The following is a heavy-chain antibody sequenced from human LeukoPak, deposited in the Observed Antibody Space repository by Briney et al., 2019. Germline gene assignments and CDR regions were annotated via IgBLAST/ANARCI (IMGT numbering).Heavy chain of an antibody. J-gene: IGHJ4*02. CDR2: IYSGGST. Sequence: GGSLRLSCAASGFTVSSNYMSWVRQAPGKGLEWVSVIYSGGSTYYADSVKGRFTISRDNSKNTLYLQMNSLRAEDTAVYYCASTINHYDFWSGYYMVDYWGQGTLVTVSS. V-gene: IGHV3-53*01. CDR1: GFTVSSNY. CDR3: ASTINHYDFWSGYYMVDY. D-gene: IGHD3-3*01.